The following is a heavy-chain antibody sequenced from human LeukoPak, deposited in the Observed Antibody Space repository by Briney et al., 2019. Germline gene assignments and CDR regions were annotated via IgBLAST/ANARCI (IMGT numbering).Heavy chain of an antibody. V-gene: IGHV4-34*01. D-gene: IGHD3-3*01. CDR3: ARRRFLEWLLYYAYFDY. J-gene: IGHJ4*02. Sequence: PSETLSLTCAVYGGSFSGYYWSWIRQPPGKGLEWIGEINHSGSTNYNPSLKSRVTISVDTSKNQFSLKLSSVTAADTAVYYCARRRFLEWLLYYAYFDYWGQGTLVTVSS. CDR2: INHSGST. CDR1: GGSFSGYY.